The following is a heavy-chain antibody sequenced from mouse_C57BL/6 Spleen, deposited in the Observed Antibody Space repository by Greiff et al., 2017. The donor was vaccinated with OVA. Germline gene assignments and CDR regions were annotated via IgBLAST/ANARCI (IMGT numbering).Heavy chain of an antibody. CDR1: GYTFTSYW. D-gene: IGHD3-3*01. Sequence: QVQLKQPGAELVRPGSSVKLSCKASGYTFTSYWMHWVKQRPIQGLEWIGNIDPSDSGTHYNQKFKDKATLTVDKSSSTAYMQLSSLTSEDSAVYYCAREGGTGFFAYWGQGTLVTVSA. CDR2: IDPSDSGT. V-gene: IGHV1-52*01. CDR3: AREGGTGFFAY. J-gene: IGHJ3*01.